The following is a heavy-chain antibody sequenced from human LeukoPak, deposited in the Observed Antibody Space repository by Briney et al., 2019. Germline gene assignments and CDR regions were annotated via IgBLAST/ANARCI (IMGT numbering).Heavy chain of an antibody. CDR2: ISGSDGST. J-gene: IGHJ4*02. V-gene: IGHV3-23*01. Sequence: PGGSLRLSCAASGFTFSSYAMSRVRQAPGKGLEWVSGISGSDGSTNYADSVKGRFTISRENSKNTLYLQMNSLRAEDTAVYYCAKDSAKKYDDYWGQGTLVTVSS. CDR1: GFTFSSYA. D-gene: IGHD2/OR15-2a*01. CDR3: AKDSAKKYDDY.